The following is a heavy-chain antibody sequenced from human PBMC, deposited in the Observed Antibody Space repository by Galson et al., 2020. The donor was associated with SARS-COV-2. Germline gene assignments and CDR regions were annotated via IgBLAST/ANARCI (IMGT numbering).Heavy chain of an antibody. Sequence: EGSLRLSCAASGFTFSSYAMHWVRQAPGKGLEWVAVISYDGSNKYYADSVKGRFTISRDNSKNTLYLQMNSLRAEDTAVYYCAITRGGGYYGPFDYWGQGTLVTVSS. V-gene: IGHV3-30*04. CDR1: GFTFSSYA. CDR2: ISYDGSNK. J-gene: IGHJ4*02. D-gene: IGHD3-22*01. CDR3: AITRGGGYYGPFDY.